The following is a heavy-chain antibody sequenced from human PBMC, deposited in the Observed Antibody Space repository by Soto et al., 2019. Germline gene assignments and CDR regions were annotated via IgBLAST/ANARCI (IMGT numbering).Heavy chain of an antibody. D-gene: IGHD2-21*01. J-gene: IGHJ6*02. CDR3: SRYGPHIPALGDV. CDR2: ISAYNGDK. V-gene: IGHV1-18*01. Sequence: SVKVSCKASGYTFINYGVSWVRQAPGQGLEWMGWISAYNGDKKYAQNVQGRVTLTTDTSTSTAYMEMRTLRSDDTAAYYFSRYGPHIPALGDVWAQGTTVT. CDR1: GYTFINYG.